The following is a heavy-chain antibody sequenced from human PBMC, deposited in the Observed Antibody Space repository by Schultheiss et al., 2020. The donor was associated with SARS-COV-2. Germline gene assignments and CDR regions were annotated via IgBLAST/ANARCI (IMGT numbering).Heavy chain of an antibody. D-gene: IGHD3-10*01. CDR1: GYTFTSYY. CDR2: IIPIFGTA. CDR3: ARGPRFGEPD. V-gene: IGHV1-69*13. Sequence: SVKVSCKASGYTFTSYYMHLVRQAPGQGLEWMGGIIPIFGTANYAQKFQGRVTITADESTSTAYMELSSLRSEDTAVYYCARGPRFGEPDWGQGTLVTVSS. J-gene: IGHJ4*02.